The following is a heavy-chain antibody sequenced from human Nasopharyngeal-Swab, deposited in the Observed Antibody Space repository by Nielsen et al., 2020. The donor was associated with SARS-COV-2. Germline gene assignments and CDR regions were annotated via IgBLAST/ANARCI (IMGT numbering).Heavy chain of an antibody. D-gene: IGHD2-2*01. Sequence: WVRQAPGQGLEWMGGIIPIFGTANYAQKFQGRVTIIADKSTSTAYMELSSLRSEDTAVYYCASPYCSSTSCRLSYYYGMDVWGQGTTVTVSS. CDR2: IIPIFGTA. J-gene: IGHJ6*02. CDR3: ASPYCSSTSCRLSYYYGMDV. V-gene: IGHV1-69*06.